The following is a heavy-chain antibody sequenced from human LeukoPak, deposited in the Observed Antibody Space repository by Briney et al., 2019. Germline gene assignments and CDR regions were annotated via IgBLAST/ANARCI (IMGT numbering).Heavy chain of an antibody. CDR2: IIPIFGTA. CDR1: GGTFSSYA. CDR3: ARDAGGYDFKY. Sequence: GASVKVSCKASGGTFSSYAISWVRQAPGQELEWMGGIIPIFGTANYAQKFQGRVTITADESTSTAYMELSSLRSEDTAVYYCARDAGGYDFKYWGQGTLVTVSP. J-gene: IGHJ4*02. V-gene: IGHV1-69*13. D-gene: IGHD5-12*01.